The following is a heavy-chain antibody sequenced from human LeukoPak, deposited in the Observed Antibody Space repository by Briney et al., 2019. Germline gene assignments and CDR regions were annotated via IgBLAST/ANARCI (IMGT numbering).Heavy chain of an antibody. V-gene: IGHV3-23*01. CDR1: GFTFSSYA. CDR2: ISGGGGST. CDR3: AKTLGVYSSSWYYFDY. Sequence: GGSLRLSCAASGFTFSSYAMSWVRQAPGKGLEWVSAISGGGGSTYYADSVKGRFTISRDNSKNTLYLQMNSLRAEDTAVYYCAKTLGVYSSSWYYFDYWGQGTLVTVSS. D-gene: IGHD6-13*01. J-gene: IGHJ4*02.